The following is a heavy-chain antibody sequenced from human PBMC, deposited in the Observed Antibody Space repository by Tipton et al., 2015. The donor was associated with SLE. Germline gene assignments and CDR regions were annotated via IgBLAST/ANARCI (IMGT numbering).Heavy chain of an antibody. D-gene: IGHD4-17*01. V-gene: IGHV3-21*01. J-gene: IGHJ4*02. CDR2: ISSSSIYI. CDR3: ARGDYAPSPNFDY. CDR1: GFIFSSYS. Sequence: SLRLSCAASGFIFSSYSMNWVRQAPGKGLEWASSISSSSIYIYYADSVKGRFTISRDNAKNSLYLQMNSLRAEDTAVYYCARGDYAPSPNFDYWGQGTLVTVSS.